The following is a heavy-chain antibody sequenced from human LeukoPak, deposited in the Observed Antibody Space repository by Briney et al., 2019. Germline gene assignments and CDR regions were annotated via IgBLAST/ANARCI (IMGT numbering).Heavy chain of an antibody. Sequence: ASVKVSCKASGYTFTDYYMHWVRRAPGQGLEWMGWINPNSGGTKYAQKFQGRVTMTRDTSISTAYMELNRLRSDDTAVYYCARGGHSGWYGPDSVDYWGQGTLVTVSS. CDR2: INPNSGGT. CDR1: GYTFTDYY. CDR3: ARGGHSGWYGPDSVDY. D-gene: IGHD6-19*01. V-gene: IGHV1-2*02. J-gene: IGHJ4*02.